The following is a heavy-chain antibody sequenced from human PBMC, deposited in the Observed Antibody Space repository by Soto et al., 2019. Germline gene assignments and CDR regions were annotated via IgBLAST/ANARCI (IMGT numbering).Heavy chain of an antibody. D-gene: IGHD2-2*01. V-gene: IGHV3-15*07. CDR3: TTSVVPAAPGWFDP. Sequence: GGSLRLSCAASGFTFSNAWMNWVRQAPGKGLEWVGRIKGKTDGGTTDYAAPVKGRFTISRDDSKNTLYLQMNSLKTEDTAVYYCTTSVVPAAPGWFDPWGQGTLVTVSS. CDR2: IKGKTDGGTT. J-gene: IGHJ5*02. CDR1: GFTFSNAW.